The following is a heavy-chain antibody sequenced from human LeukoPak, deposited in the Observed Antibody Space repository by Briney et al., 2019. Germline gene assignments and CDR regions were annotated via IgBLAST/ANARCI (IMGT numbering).Heavy chain of an antibody. CDR1: GGTFSSYA. Sequence: GSSVKVSCKASGGTFSSYAISWVRQAPGQGLEWMGRIIPILGIANYAQKFQGRVTITADKSTSTAYMELSSLRSEDTAVYYCAREGTMGATTYFQHWGQGTLVTVSS. D-gene: IGHD1-26*01. CDR3: AREGTMGATTYFQH. J-gene: IGHJ1*01. V-gene: IGHV1-69*04. CDR2: IIPILGIA.